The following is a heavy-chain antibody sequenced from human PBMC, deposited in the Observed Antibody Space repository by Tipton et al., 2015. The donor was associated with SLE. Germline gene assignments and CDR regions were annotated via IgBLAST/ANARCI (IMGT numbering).Heavy chain of an antibody. CDR3: ARDLTGGKDS. CDR1: GFPFSNSD. J-gene: IGHJ5*02. D-gene: IGHD3-16*01. Sequence: SLRLSCAASGFPFSNSDMHWVRQAPGKGLEWVTSLRYDGSNKYYAESVKGRFTISRDNSKNTLYLQINGLRAEDTAVYYCARDLTGGKDSWGQGTLLTVAS. CDR2: LRYDGSNK. V-gene: IGHV3-30*02.